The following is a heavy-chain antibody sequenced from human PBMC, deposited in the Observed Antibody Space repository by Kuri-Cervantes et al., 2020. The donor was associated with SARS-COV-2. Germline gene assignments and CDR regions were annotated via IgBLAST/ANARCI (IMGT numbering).Heavy chain of an antibody. D-gene: IGHD3-10*01. CDR1: GFTFSNAW. V-gene: IGHV3-21*01. Sequence: PSETLSLTCAASGFTFSNAWMNWVRQAPGKGLEWVSSISSSSSYIYYADSVKGRFTISRDNAKSSLYLQMNSLRAEDTAVYYCARLLYGSGSYYKDWGQGTLVTVSS. CDR2: ISSSSSYI. CDR3: ARLLYGSGSYYKD. J-gene: IGHJ4*02.